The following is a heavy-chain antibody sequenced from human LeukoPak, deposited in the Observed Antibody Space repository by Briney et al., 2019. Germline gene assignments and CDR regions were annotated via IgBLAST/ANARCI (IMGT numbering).Heavy chain of an antibody. J-gene: IGHJ5*02. V-gene: IGHV4-61*01. CDR3: ARVVVPAENWFDP. CDR2: IYYSGST. D-gene: IGHD2-2*01. CDR1: GGSVSSGSYY. Sequence: ASETLSLTCTVSGGSVSSGSYYWSWIRQPPGKGLGGMGYIYYSGSTNYNPSLKSRVTISVDTSKNQFSLKLSSVTAADTAVYYCARVVVPAENWFDPWGQGTLVTVSS.